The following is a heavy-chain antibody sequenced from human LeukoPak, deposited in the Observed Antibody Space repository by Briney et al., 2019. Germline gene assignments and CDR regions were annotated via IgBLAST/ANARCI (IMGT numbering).Heavy chain of an antibody. CDR1: GTSFSGYY. CDR2: INHRGST. J-gene: IGHJ4*02. V-gene: IGHV4-34*01. D-gene: IGHD2-2*01. Sequence: SETLSPTCAVYGTSFSGYYWSWIRQPPGKGLEWIGDINHRGSTNYNSSLKSRVTISVDASKNQFSLNLTSVTAADTAVYYCARAYYSTSFYPYWGQRTSVTVSS. CDR3: ARAYYSTSFYPY.